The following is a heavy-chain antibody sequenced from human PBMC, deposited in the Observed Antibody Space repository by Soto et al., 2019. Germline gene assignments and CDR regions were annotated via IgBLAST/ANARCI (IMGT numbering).Heavy chain of an antibody. Sequence: QVQLQESGPGLVMPSGTLSLTSAVSSGSISSSNWWSWVRQPPGQWMEWIGEIYHSGSTNYNPSLKSRVTISVDKSKTPLSLQLSTVTAEDTAVYYCAGTTQGYYHMDVWGKGTTVTVSS. J-gene: IGHJ6*03. CDR2: IYHSGST. CDR1: SGSISSSNW. V-gene: IGHV4-4*02. CDR3: AGTTQGYYHMDV. D-gene: IGHD1-7*01.